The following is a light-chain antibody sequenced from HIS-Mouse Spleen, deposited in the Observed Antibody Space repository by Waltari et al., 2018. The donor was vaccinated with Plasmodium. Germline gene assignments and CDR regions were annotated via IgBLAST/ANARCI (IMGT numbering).Light chain of an antibody. CDR2: AAS. Sequence: AIRMTHSPSSFPAPTEARVTITCRASQGISSYLAWYQQKPGKAPKLLIYAASTLQSGVPSRFSGSGSGTDFTLTISCLQSEDFATYYCQQYYSYLLTFGGGTKVEIK. J-gene: IGKJ4*01. CDR1: QGISSY. CDR3: QQYYSYLLT. V-gene: IGKV1-8*01.